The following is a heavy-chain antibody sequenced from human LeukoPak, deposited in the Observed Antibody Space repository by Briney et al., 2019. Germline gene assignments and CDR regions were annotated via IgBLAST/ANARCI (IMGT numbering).Heavy chain of an antibody. CDR2: ISYDGSNK. CDR3: AKDESPRSRLIVVVPAAPDAFDI. Sequence: PGRSLRLSCAASGFTFSSYGMHWVRQAPGKGLEWVAVISYDGSNKYYADSVKGRFTISRDNSKNTLYLQMNSLRAEDTAVYYCAKDESPRSRLIVVVPAAPDAFDIWGQGTMVTVSS. D-gene: IGHD2-2*01. J-gene: IGHJ3*02. V-gene: IGHV3-30*18. CDR1: GFTFSSYG.